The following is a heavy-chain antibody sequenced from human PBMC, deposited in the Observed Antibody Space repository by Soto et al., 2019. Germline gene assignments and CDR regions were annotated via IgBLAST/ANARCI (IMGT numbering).Heavy chain of an antibody. D-gene: IGHD5-12*01. CDR1: GFTFSSYW. J-gene: IGHJ3*02. Sequence: PGGSLRLSCAASGFTFSSYWMHWVRQAPGKGLVWVSRINSDGSSTSYADSVKGRFTISRDNAKNTLYLQMNSLRAEDTAVYYCARPFSGYDPLDAFDIWGQGTMVTVSS. CDR3: ARPFSGYDPLDAFDI. V-gene: IGHV3-74*01. CDR2: INSDGSST.